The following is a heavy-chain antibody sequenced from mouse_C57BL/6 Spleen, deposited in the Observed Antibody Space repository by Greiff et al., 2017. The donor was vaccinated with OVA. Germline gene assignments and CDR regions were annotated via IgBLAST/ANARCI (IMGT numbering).Heavy chain of an antibody. CDR3: ARCDLCRCDFDY. CDR1: GYTFTDYT. Sequence: QVQLQQSDAELVKPGASVKISCKASGYTFTDYTIHWVKQRPEQGLEWIGYIYPRDGSTKYNEKFKGKATLTADKSSSTAYMQLNSLTSEDSAGYSCARCDLCRCDFDYWGQGTPVTVSS. D-gene: IGHD6-5*01. CDR2: IYPRDGST. J-gene: IGHJ2*01. V-gene: IGHV1-78*01.